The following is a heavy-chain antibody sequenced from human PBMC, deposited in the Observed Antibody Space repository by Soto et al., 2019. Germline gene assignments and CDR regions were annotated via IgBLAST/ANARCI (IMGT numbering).Heavy chain of an antibody. D-gene: IGHD6-6*01. CDR1: GFTISDAW. J-gene: IGHJ4*02. V-gene: IGHV3-15*01. CDR2: IKSESDGGAL. CDR3: TTDRRQLAQFDN. Sequence: EGQLVESGGGLVKPGGSLRLSCAVSGFTISDAWMSWVRQAPGKGLEWVARIKSESDGGALDYAAPVKGRCGVSRDDSRNTLFLQMNSRRDDDTGVYYCTTDRRQLAQFDNWGQGTRVSVPS.